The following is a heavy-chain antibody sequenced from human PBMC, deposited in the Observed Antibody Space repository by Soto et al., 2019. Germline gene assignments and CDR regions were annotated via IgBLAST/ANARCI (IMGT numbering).Heavy chain of an antibody. Sequence: SVKVSCKASGGTFSSYAISWVRQAPGQGLEWMGGIVPIFGTANYAQKFQGRVTITADESTSTAYMELSSLRSEDTAVYYCAREAYCSSTSCYHLAPTYGMDVWGQGTTVTVSS. J-gene: IGHJ6*02. D-gene: IGHD2-2*01. CDR1: GGTFSSYA. CDR2: IVPIFGTA. CDR3: AREAYCSSTSCYHLAPTYGMDV. V-gene: IGHV1-69*13.